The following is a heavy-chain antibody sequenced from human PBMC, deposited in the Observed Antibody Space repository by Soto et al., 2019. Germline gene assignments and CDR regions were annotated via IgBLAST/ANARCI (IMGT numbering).Heavy chain of an antibody. Sequence: SVKVSCKASGGTFSSYAISWVQPAPGQGLEWMGGIIPIFGTANYAQKFQGRVTITADESTSTAYMELSSLRSEDTAVYYCARGIAARPVYYYYGMDVWGQGTTVTVSS. J-gene: IGHJ6*02. CDR1: GGTFSSYA. CDR2: IIPIFGTA. D-gene: IGHD6-6*01. CDR3: ARGIAARPVYYYYGMDV. V-gene: IGHV1-69*13.